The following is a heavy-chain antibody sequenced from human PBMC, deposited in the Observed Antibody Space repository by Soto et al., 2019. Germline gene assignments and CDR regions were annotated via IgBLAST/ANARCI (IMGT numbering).Heavy chain of an antibody. CDR3: AREYCSGGISYGVDQ. J-gene: IGHJ4*02. CDR2: ISPYNDDT. D-gene: IGHD2-15*01. CDR1: GYTFTDSG. V-gene: IGHV1-18*01. Sequence: ASVKVSCKASGYTFTDSGVSWVRQAPGQGLEWMGWISPYNDDTKYTQKLQGRVTMTTDTSTGTAFMELRSLRSDDTAVYYCAREYCSGGISYGVDQWGQGTLLTVSS.